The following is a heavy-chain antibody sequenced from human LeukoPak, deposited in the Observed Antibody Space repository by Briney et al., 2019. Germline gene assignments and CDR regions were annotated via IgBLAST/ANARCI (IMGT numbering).Heavy chain of an antibody. CDR1: GGSISSSSYY. CDR2: IYYSGST. D-gene: IGHD6-19*01. V-gene: IGHV4-39*07. J-gene: IGHJ4*02. Sequence: SETLSLTCTVSGGSISSSSYYWGWIRQPPGKGLEWIGSIYYSGSTYYNPSLKSRVTISVDTSKNQFSLKLSSVTAADTAVYYCATPREGLEGIFDYWGQGTLVTVSS. CDR3: ATPREGLEGIFDY.